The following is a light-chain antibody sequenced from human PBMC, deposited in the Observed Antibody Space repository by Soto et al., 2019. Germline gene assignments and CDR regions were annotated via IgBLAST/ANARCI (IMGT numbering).Light chain of an antibody. V-gene: IGLV2-14*03. CDR2: DVN. J-gene: IGLJ2*01. CDR1: SSDVGAYNY. Sequence: QSALTQPASVSGSPGQSIAISCTGTSSDVGAYNYVSWYQHSPGKAPKLIVYDVNNRPSGISDRFSGSKSGNTASLTISGLQAEDESDYYCSSYTTDNTLDFGGGTKRTVL. CDR3: SSYTTDNTLD.